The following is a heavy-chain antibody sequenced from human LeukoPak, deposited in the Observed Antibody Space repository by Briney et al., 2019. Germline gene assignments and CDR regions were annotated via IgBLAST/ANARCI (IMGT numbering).Heavy chain of an antibody. J-gene: IGHJ4*02. Sequence: SETLSLTCTVYGGSISSYYWSWIRQPPGKGLEWIGYIYYSGSTNYNPSLKSRVTISVDTSKNQFSLKLSSVTAADTAVYYCARNRGRRTVANYFDYWGQGTLVTVSS. CDR1: GGSISSYY. V-gene: IGHV4-59*01. D-gene: IGHD4-23*01. CDR3: ARNRGRRTVANYFDY. CDR2: IYYSGST.